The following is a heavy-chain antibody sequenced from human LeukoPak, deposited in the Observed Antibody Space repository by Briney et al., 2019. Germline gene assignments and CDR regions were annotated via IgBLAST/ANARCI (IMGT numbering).Heavy chain of an antibody. D-gene: IGHD1-26*01. Sequence: GGSLRPSCAASGFTFSSYWMHWGRQAPGKGLVWVSHINSDGSSTSYADSVKGRFTISRDNAKNTLYLQMNSLRAEDTAVYYCAKANSGTYYRGVLDIWGQGTMVTVSS. J-gene: IGHJ3*02. CDR2: INSDGSST. CDR3: AKANSGTYYRGVLDI. V-gene: IGHV3-74*01. CDR1: GFTFSSYW.